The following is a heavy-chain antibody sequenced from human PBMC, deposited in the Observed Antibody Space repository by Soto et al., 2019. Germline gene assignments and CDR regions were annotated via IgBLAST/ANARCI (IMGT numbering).Heavy chain of an antibody. Sequence: QVQLVQSGAEVKKPGSSVKVSCKASGGTFSSYTISWVRQAPGQGLEWMGRIIPILGIANYAQKFQGRVTITPDIXTSTAYMELSSLRSEDTAVYYCARVDMVRGYGMDVWGQGTTVTVSS. CDR2: IIPILGIA. D-gene: IGHD3-10*01. J-gene: IGHJ6*02. CDR3: ARVDMVRGYGMDV. CDR1: GGTFSSYT. V-gene: IGHV1-69*02.